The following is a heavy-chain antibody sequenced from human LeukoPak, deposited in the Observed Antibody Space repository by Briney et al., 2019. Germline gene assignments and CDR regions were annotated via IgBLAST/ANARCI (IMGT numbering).Heavy chain of an antibody. J-gene: IGHJ4*02. CDR3: ARVFSSSWYYFDY. Sequence: SETLSLTCTVSGGSISSSSYYWGWIRQPPGKGLEWIGSIYHSGSTYYNPSLKSRVIISVDTSKNQFSLKLSSVTAADTAVYYCARVFSSSWYYFDYWGQGTLVTVSS. D-gene: IGHD6-13*01. CDR2: IYHSGST. V-gene: IGHV4-39*07. CDR1: GGSISSSSYY.